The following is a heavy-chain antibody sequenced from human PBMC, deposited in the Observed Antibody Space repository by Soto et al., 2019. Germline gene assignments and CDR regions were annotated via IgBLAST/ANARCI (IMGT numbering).Heavy chain of an antibody. J-gene: IGHJ4*02. D-gene: IGHD5-12*01. V-gene: IGHV3-30*03. CDR1: GFTFSSYT. CDR2: VSYDGSYQ. CDR3: ARGSSGFFDY. Sequence: QVQLAESGGGVVQPGRSLRLSCAASGFTFSSYTMHWIRQSPGKGLEWVAVVSYDGSYQYYVDSVKGRFAISRDTSKNTLSLQMNCRRSEDTAVYYCARGSSGFFDYWGPGTLVTVSS.